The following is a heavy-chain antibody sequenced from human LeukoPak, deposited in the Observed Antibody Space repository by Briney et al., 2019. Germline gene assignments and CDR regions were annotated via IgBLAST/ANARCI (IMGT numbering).Heavy chain of an antibody. J-gene: IGHJ4*02. Sequence: PSETLSLTCAVSGYSTSSGSYWGWIRQPPGKGLEWIGNIYHSGSTFYNPSLKSRVTVSVDTSKNQFSLKLSSVTAADTAIYYCERHTGGYDFWGQGTLVTVSS. CDR2: IYHSGST. CDR1: GYSTSSGSY. D-gene: IGHD1-26*01. CDR3: ERHTGGYDF. V-gene: IGHV4-38-2*01.